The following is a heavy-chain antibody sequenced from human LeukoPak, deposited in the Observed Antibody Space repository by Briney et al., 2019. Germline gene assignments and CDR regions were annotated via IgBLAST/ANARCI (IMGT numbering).Heavy chain of an antibody. J-gene: IGHJ4*02. CDR2: IYSGGST. V-gene: IGHV3-53*01. CDR3: ARNSYSSGWYRYFDY. D-gene: IGHD6-19*01. CDR1: GFTVSSNY. Sequence: GGSLRLSCAASGFTVSSNYMSWVRQAPGKGLEWVSVIYSGGSTYYADSVKGRFTISRDNSKNTLHLQMNSLRAEDTAVYYCARNSYSSGWYRYFDYWGQGTLVTVSS.